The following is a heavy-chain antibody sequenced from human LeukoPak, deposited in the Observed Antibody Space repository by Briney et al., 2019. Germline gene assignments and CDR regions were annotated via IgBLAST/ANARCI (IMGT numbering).Heavy chain of an antibody. D-gene: IGHD6-13*01. CDR3: ARDLAAAGTNY. Sequence: GGSLRLSCEGSGFTFSSYTMIWVRQAPGKGLEWLTSISSTSSYIYYADSVKGRFTISRDNAKNSLYLQMNSLRAEDTAVYYCARDLAAAGTNYWGQGTLVTVSS. V-gene: IGHV3-21*01. CDR2: ISSTSSYI. CDR1: GFTFSSYT. J-gene: IGHJ4*02.